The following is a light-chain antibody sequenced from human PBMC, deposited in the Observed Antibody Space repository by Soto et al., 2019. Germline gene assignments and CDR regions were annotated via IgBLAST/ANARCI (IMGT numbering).Light chain of an antibody. J-gene: IGLJ3*02. CDR1: SSNIGAGFD. V-gene: IGLV1-40*01. CDR3: QSYDNILSGAWV. CDR2: GNS. Sequence: QSVLTQPPSVSGAPGQRVTISCTGSSSNIGAGFDVHWYHQIAGTAPKLLIYGNSNRPSGVPDRFSGSKSGTSASLAINGLQADDEAHYYCQSYDNILSGAWVFGGGTQLTVL.